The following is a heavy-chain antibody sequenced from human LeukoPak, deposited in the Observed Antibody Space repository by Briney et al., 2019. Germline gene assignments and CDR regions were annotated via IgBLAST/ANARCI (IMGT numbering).Heavy chain of an antibody. Sequence: ASVKVSCKASGDTFSSYAISWVRQAPGQGLEWMGRIIPIFGTANYAQKFQGRVTITTDESTSTAYMELSSLRSEDTAVYYCAVTRTGTVTTFDYWGQGTLVTVSS. D-gene: IGHD4-17*01. CDR1: GDTFSSYA. J-gene: IGHJ4*02. V-gene: IGHV1-69*05. CDR2: IIPIFGTA. CDR3: AVTRTGTVTTFDY.